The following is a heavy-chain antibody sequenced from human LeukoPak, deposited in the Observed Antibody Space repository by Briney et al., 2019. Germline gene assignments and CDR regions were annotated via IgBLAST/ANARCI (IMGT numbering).Heavy chain of an antibody. CDR2: ISGSGGST. CDR1: GFTFSSYA. D-gene: IGHD3-3*01. V-gene: IGHV3-23*01. CDR3: AKDKIFGVATVNNWFDP. J-gene: IGHJ5*02. Sequence: PGGSLRLSCAASGFTFSSYAMSWVRQAPGKGLEWVSAISGSGGSTYYADSVKGRFTISRDNSKNTLYLQMNSLRAEDTAVYYCAKDKIFGVATVNNWFDPWGQGTLVTVSS.